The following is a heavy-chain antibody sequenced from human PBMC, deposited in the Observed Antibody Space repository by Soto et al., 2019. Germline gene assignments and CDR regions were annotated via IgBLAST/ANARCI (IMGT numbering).Heavy chain of an antibody. CDR1: GYTFTSYG. CDR3: ARDYYDSSGYYYGQNWFDP. Sequence: ASVKVSCKASGYTFTSYGISWVRQAPGQGLEWMGRIIPILGIADYAQKFQGRVTITADKSTSTAYMELSSLRSEDTAVYYCARDYYDSSGYYYGQNWFDPWGQGTLVTVSS. V-gene: IGHV1-69*04. J-gene: IGHJ5*02. D-gene: IGHD3-22*01. CDR2: IIPILGIA.